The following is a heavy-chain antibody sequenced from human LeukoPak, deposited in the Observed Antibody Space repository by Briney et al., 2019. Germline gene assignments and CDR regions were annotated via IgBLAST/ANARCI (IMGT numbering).Heavy chain of an antibody. D-gene: IGHD6-13*01. CDR3: AKGGGYSSSWSYFDY. J-gene: IGHJ4*02. CDR1: GFTFSSYG. Sequence: GGSLRLSCAASGFTFSSYGMHWVRQAPGKGLDWVAVIWYDGSNKYYADSVKGRFTISRDNSKNTLYLQMNSLRAEDTAVYYCAKGGGYSSSWSYFDYWGQGTLVTVSS. V-gene: IGHV3-33*06. CDR2: IWYDGSNK.